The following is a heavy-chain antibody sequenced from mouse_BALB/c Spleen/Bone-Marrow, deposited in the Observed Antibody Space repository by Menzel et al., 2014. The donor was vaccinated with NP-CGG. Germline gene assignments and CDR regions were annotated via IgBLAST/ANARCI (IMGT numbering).Heavy chain of an antibody. CDR3: ARTAPENFDY. Sequence: EVQRVESGAELVKPGASVKLSCKASGFNIKDTYMHWVKQRPEQGLEWIGRIDPANGNTKYDPKFQGKATITADTSSNTAYLQLSSLTSEDTAVYYCARTAPENFDYWGQGTTLTVSS. J-gene: IGHJ2*01. V-gene: IGHV14-3*02. D-gene: IGHD1-2*01. CDR1: GFNIKDTY. CDR2: IDPANGNT.